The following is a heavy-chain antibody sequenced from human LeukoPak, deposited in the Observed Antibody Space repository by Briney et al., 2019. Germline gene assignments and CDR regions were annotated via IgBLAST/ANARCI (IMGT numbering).Heavy chain of an antibody. CDR2: INSDGSST. V-gene: IGHV3-74*01. Sequence: GGSLRLSCAASGFTFSSYWRHWVRQPPGKGLVWVSRINSDGSSTSYAASEKGRFTISRDNAKNTLYLQMNSLRAEDTAVYYCARGKVDTAMAIDYWGQGTLVTVSS. CDR3: ARGKVDTAMAIDY. J-gene: IGHJ4*02. D-gene: IGHD5-18*01. CDR1: GFTFSSYW.